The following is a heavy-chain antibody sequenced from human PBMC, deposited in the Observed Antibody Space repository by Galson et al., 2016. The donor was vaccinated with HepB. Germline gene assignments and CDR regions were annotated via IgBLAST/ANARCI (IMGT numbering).Heavy chain of an antibody. D-gene: IGHD2/OR15-2a*01. J-gene: IGHJ4*02. CDR3: ARDRDRTTFFSDH. CDR2: FWNERDSE. V-gene: IGHV3-33*01. Sequence: SLRLSCAASGFTFSTHDIHWVRQAPGKGLEWVAVFWNERDSEYYADSVKGRFTVSRDISKNTLYLEMNSLRAEDTAVYYCARDRDRTTFFSDHWGQGTLVTVSP. CDR1: GFTFSTHD.